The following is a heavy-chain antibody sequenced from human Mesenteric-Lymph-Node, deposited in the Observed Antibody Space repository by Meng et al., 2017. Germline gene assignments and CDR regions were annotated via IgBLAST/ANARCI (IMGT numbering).Heavy chain of an antibody. Sequence: LSLTCAASGFTFSSYGMHWVRQAPGKGLEWVAVIWYDGSNKYYADSVKGRFTISRDNSKNTLYLQMNSLRAEDTAVYYCARDSSITMIVVVTPYYYYGMDVWGQGTTVTVSS. J-gene: IGHJ6*02. CDR3: ARDSSITMIVVVTPYYYYGMDV. D-gene: IGHD3-22*01. V-gene: IGHV3-33*01. CDR2: IWYDGSNK. CDR1: GFTFSSYG.